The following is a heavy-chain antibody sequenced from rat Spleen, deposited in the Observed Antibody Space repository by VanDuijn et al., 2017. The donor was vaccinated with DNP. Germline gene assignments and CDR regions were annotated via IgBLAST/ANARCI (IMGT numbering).Heavy chain of an antibody. V-gene: IGHV5S10*01. CDR3: ATRDYYTGPYNSFAH. CDR2: IIYDGSRT. D-gene: IGHD1-6*01. Sequence: EVQLVESDGGLVQPGRSLKVSCAASGFTFSDYNMAWVRQAPKKGLEWVAAIIYDGSRTYYRDSVQGRFTISRDNAKDTLYLQMDSLRSEDTATYYCATRDYYTGPYNSFAHWGQGTLVTVSS. CDR1: GFTFSDYN. J-gene: IGHJ3*01.